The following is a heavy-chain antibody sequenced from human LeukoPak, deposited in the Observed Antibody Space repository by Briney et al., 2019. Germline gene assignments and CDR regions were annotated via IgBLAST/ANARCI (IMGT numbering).Heavy chain of an antibody. J-gene: IGHJ4*02. CDR2: ISWNSGSI. Sequence: GGSLRLSCAASGFTFDDYAMHWVRQAPGKGLEWVSGISWNSGSIGYADSVKGRFTISRDNAKNSLYLQMNSLRAEDTALYYCAKDPVEMATNVFDYWGQGTLVTVSS. CDR3: AKDPVEMATNVFDY. V-gene: IGHV3-9*01. D-gene: IGHD5-24*01. CDR1: GFTFDDYA.